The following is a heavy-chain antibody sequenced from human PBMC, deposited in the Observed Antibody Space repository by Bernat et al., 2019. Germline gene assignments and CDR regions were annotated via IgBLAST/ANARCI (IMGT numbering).Heavy chain of an antibody. D-gene: IGHD5-24*01. CDR1: GFSLSTTGVG. Sequence: QITLKESGPTLVKPTQTLTLTCSFSGFSLSTTGVGVGWIRQPPGKALEWLVLIYWDDDRRYSPSLKSRLTIAKDTSKNQVVLTMANMDPVDTATYYCGHTRTIRGEMAACEIWSQGTIVSLSS. CDR2: IYWDDDR. CDR3: GHTRTIRGEMAACEI. V-gene: IGHV2-5*02. J-gene: IGHJ3*02.